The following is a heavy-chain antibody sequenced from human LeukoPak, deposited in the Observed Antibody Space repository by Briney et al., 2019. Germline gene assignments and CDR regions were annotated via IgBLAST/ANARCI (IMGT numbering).Heavy chain of an antibody. CDR3: ASRVRALDY. V-gene: IGHV3-48*01. CDR1: GFTFSDYS. CDR2: ISSSSSAI. J-gene: IGHJ4*02. Sequence: GGSLRLSCVASGFTFSDYSMNWVRQAPGKGLEWVSHISSSSSAISYADSARGRFTISRDNAKNSLFLQMDSLRADDTAVYYCASRVRALDYWGQGTLVTVSS. D-gene: IGHD1-26*01.